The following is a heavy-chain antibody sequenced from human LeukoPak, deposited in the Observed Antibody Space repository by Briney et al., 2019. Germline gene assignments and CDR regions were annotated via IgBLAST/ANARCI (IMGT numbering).Heavy chain of an antibody. V-gene: IGHV1-18*01. CDR1: GHTFTSYG. D-gene: IGHD1-26*01. CDR2: ISAYNGNT. J-gene: IGHJ4*02. CDR3: ARVRGSPGITDY. Sequence: ASVKVSCKASGHTFTSYGISWVRQAPGQGLEWMGWISAYNGNTNYAQKLQGRVTMTTDTSTSTAHMELRSLRSDDTAVYYCARVRGSPGITDYWGQGTLVTVSS.